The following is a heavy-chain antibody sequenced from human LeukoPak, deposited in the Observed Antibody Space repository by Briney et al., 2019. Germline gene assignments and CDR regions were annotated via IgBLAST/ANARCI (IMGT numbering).Heavy chain of an antibody. CDR3: ANVWRGAVAGDDAFDI. J-gene: IGHJ3*02. V-gene: IGHV3-30*02. CDR2: IRYDGSNK. D-gene: IGHD6-19*01. CDR1: GFTFSSYG. Sequence: RPGGSLRLSGAASGFTFSSYGMHWVRQAPGKGLEWVAFIRYDGSNKYYADSVKGRFTISRDYSKNTLYLQMNSLRAEDTAVYYCANVWRGAVAGDDAFDIWGQGTMVTVSS.